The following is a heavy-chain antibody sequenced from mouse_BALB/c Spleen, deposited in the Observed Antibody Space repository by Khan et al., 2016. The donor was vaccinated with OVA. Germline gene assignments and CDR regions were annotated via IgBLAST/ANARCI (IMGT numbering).Heavy chain of an antibody. J-gene: IGHJ3*01. V-gene: IGHV1S29*02. CDR1: GYTFTDYN. Sequence: EVQLQESGPEVVKPGASVKISCKASGYTFTDYNMDWVKQRHGKSLEWIGYFYPNSGGSGYNQKFKTKATLTVDIYSSTAYMDLRSLTSEDSADYYCGRSGYGSFAFWGQGTLVTVSA. CDR2: FYPNSGGS. CDR3: GRSGYGSFAF. D-gene: IGHD1-2*01.